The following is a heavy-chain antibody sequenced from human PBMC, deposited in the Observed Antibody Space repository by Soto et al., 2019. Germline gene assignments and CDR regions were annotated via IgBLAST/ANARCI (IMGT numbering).Heavy chain of an antibody. CDR1: GYTFTSYY. CDR3: ARVPSIVVVPAARDNWFDP. D-gene: IGHD2-2*01. V-gene: IGHV1-46*01. CDR2: INPSGGST. J-gene: IGHJ5*02. Sequence: QVQLVQSGAEVKKPGASVKVSCKASGYTFTSYYMHWVRQAPGQGLEWMGIINPSGGSTSYAQKFQGRVTMTRDTSTSTVYMELSSLRSEDTAVYYCARVPSIVVVPAARDNWFDPWGQGTLVTVSS.